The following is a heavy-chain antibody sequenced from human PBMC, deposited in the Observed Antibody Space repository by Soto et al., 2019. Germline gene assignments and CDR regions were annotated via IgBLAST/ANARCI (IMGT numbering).Heavy chain of an antibody. CDR3: TTDSWDVSYYYGMDV. V-gene: IGHV3-21*03. CDR2: ISSSSSYI. D-gene: IGHD1-26*01. Sequence: GGSLRLSCAASGFTFRSYSMHWVRQAPGKGLEWVSSISSSSSYIYYADSVKGRFTISRDDSKNTLYLQMNSLKTEDTAVYYCTTDSWDVSYYYGMDVWGQGTTVTVSS. J-gene: IGHJ6*02. CDR1: GFTFRSYS.